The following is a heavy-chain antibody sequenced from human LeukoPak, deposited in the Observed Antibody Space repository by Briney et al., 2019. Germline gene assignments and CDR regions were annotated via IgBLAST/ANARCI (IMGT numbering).Heavy chain of an antibody. V-gene: IGHV1-2*02. CDR1: GYTFTGYY. CDR2: INPNSGGT. J-gene: IGHJ3*02. Sequence: GASVKVSCKASGYTFTGYYMHWVRQAPGQGLEWMGWINPNSGGTNYAQNFQGRVTMTRDTSISTAYMELSRLRSDDTAVYYCARLTFCGGDCYTFDIWGQGTMVTVSS. CDR3: ARLTFCGGDCYTFDI. D-gene: IGHD2-21*02.